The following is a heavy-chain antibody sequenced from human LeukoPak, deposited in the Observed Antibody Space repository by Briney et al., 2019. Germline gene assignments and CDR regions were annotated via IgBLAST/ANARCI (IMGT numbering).Heavy chain of an antibody. Sequence: GGSLRLSCAASGFTFSSYAMHWVRQAPGKGLEWVAVISYDGSNKYYADSVKGRFTISRDNSKNTLYLQMNSLRAEDTAVYYCARDMAPAVKAPDYWGQGTLVTVSS. CDR2: ISYDGSNK. CDR1: GFTFSSYA. CDR3: ARDMAPAVKAPDY. V-gene: IGHV3-30-3*01. D-gene: IGHD4-11*01. J-gene: IGHJ4*02.